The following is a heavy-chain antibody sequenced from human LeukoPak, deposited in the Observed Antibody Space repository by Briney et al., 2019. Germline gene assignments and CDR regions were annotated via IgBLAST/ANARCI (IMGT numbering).Heavy chain of an antibody. CDR2: INPNSGGT. D-gene: IGHD3-3*01. CDR3: VRAIVLEWLLLEDWFDP. J-gene: IGHJ5*02. V-gene: IGHV1-2*02. CDR1: GYTFTGYY. Sequence: ASVKVSCKASGYTFTGYYMHWVRQAPGQGLEWMGWINPNSGGTNYAQKFQGRVTMTRDTSISTAYMELSRLRSDDTAVYYCVRAIVLEWLLLEDWFDPWGQGTLVTVSS.